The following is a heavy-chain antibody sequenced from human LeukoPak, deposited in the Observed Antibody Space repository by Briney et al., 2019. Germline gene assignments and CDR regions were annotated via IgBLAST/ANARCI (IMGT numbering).Heavy chain of an antibody. D-gene: IGHD6-19*01. CDR1: GYTFINYD. J-gene: IGHJ4*02. CDR2: MNPKSANT. Sequence: ASVKVSCKASGYTFINYDINWVRQAPGQGLEWMGWMNPKSANTGYAQKFQGRLTMSASTSINTAYMELSSLRAEDTAEYYCARAYCSSGTCYIFFVNWGQGTLVTVSS. V-gene: IGHV1-8*01. CDR3: ARAYCSSGTCYIFFVN.